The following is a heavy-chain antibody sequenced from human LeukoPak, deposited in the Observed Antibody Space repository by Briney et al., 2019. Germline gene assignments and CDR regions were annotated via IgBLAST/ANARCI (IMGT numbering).Heavy chain of an antibody. J-gene: IGHJ1*01. CDR3: ARDSFKHGMAAPSDEYFQH. V-gene: IGHV3-48*01. CDR2: ISSSSSTI. D-gene: IGHD6-6*01. CDR1: GFTFSSYS. Sequence: GGSLRLSCAASGFTFSSYSMNWVRQAPGKGLEWVSYISSSSSTIYYADSVKGRFTISRDNAKNSLYLQMNSLRAEDTAVYYCARDSFKHGMAAPSDEYFQHWGQGTLVTVSS.